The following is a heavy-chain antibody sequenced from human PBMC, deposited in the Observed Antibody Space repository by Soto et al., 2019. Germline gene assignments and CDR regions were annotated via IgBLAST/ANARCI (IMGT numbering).Heavy chain of an antibody. CDR2: IYYSGST. CDR3: ASRSSGYYYGGLDY. Sequence: SETLSLTCTVSGGCMSSGGYYWSWIRQHPGKGLEWIGYIYYSGSTYYNPSLKSRVTISVDTSKNQFSLKLSSVTAADTAVYYCASRSSGYYYGGLDYWGQGTLVTVSS. D-gene: IGHD3-22*01. J-gene: IGHJ4*02. CDR1: GGCMSSGGYY. V-gene: IGHV4-31*03.